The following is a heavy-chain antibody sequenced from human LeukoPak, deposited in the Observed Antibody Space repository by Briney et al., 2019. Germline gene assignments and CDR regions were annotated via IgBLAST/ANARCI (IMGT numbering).Heavy chain of an antibody. D-gene: IGHD3-16*01. CDR2: INHSGST. J-gene: IGHJ4*02. CDR1: AGSFSGYY. Sequence: PSETLSLTCAVYAGSFSGYYWSWNRQPPGKGLEWIGEINHSGSTNYNPSLKSRVTTSVGTSKNQFSLKLSSVPAADTAVYYCARARRMGAFDYWGQGTRVTVSS. CDR3: ARARRMGAFDY. V-gene: IGHV4-34*01.